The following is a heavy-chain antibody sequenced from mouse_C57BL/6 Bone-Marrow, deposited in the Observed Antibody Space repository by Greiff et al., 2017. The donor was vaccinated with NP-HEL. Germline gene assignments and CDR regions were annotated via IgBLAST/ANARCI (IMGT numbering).Heavy chain of an antibody. CDR3: AREFYYGKTWFAY. Sequence: VQLQQSGPELVKPGASVKISCKASGYAFSSSWMNWVKQRPGKGLEWIGRIYPGDGDTNYNGKFKGKATLTADKSSSTAYMQLSSLTSEDSAVYFCAREFYYGKTWFAYWGRGTLVTVSA. J-gene: IGHJ3*01. D-gene: IGHD1-1*02. V-gene: IGHV1-82*01. CDR1: GYAFSSSW. CDR2: IYPGDGDT.